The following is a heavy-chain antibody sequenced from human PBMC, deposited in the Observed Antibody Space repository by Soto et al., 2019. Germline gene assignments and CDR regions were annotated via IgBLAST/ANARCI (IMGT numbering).Heavy chain of an antibody. CDR1: GFIFSKYS. CDR2: ISSNSVTI. D-gene: IGHD1-26*01. V-gene: IGHV3-48*02. CDR3: AREDILGTRSFDY. Sequence: GGSLRLSCGASGFIFSKYSMNWVRQAPGKGLEWLSYISSNSVTIYYADSVRGRFTIFRDNAKNSLYLQMNSLRHEDTAVYYCAREDILGTRSFDYWGQGALVTVSS. J-gene: IGHJ4*02.